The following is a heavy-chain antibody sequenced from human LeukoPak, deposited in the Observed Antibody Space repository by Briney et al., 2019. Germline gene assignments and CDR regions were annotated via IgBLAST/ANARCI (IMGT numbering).Heavy chain of an antibody. Sequence: GSSVKVSCKASGGTFSSYAISWVRQAPGQGLEWMGRIIPILGIANYAQKFQGRVTITADKSTSTAYMELSSLRSEDTAVYYCARGYCSGGSCYPDYWGQGTLVTVSS. J-gene: IGHJ4*02. D-gene: IGHD2-15*01. CDR3: ARGYCSGGSCYPDY. CDR2: IIPILGIA. V-gene: IGHV1-69*04. CDR1: GGTFSSYA.